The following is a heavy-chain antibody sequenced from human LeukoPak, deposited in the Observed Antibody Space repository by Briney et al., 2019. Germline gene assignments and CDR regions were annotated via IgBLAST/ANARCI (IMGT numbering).Heavy chain of an antibody. V-gene: IGHV4-30-4*01. J-gene: IGHJ4*02. D-gene: IGHD2-21*02. Sequence: PSQTLSLTCTVSGGSISSGDYYWSWIRQPPGKGLEWIGYIYYSGSTYYNPSLKSRVTISVDTSKNQFSLKLSSVTAADTAVYYCARDRVVVTAIGGEMVEYYYFDYGGQGTLVTVPS. CDR1: GGSISSGDYY. CDR2: IYYSGST. CDR3: ARDRVVVTAIGGEMVEYYYFDY.